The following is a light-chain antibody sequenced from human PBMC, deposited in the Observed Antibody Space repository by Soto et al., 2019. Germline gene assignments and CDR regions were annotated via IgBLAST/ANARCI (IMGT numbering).Light chain of an antibody. Sequence: AIQMTQSPSSLSASVGDRVTITCRASQGIRNDLGWYQQKPGTAPKLLIYAAFTLQSGVPSRFSGSGSGTDFTLTISSLQPEDFATYYCLQDYNYPRTFGQGTKVEVK. V-gene: IGKV1-6*01. CDR3: LQDYNYPRT. CDR1: QGIRND. CDR2: AAF. J-gene: IGKJ1*01.